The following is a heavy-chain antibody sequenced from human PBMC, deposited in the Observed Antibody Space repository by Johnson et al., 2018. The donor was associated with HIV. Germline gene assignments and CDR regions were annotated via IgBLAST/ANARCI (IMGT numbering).Heavy chain of an antibody. V-gene: IGHV3-11*04. CDR2: ISSGGSTI. D-gene: IGHD7-27*01. CDR1: GFTFSDYY. Sequence: QVQLVESGGGLVQPGGSLRLSCTASGFTFSDYYMSWIRQAPGKGLEWLSSISSGGSTIYYADSVKGRFTISRDNARNSLYLQMNSLRAEDTAVYYCARDPANWGWKGAFDIWGQGTMVTVSS. J-gene: IGHJ3*02. CDR3: ARDPANWGWKGAFDI.